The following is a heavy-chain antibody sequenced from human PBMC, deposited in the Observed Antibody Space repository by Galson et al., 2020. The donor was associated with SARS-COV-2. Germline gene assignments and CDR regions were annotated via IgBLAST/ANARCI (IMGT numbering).Heavy chain of an antibody. Sequence: ASVKVSCKASGYTFTSYAMHWVRQDPGQRLEWMGWINAGNGNTKYSQKFQGRVTITRDTSASTAYMELSSLRSEDTAVYYCARDTAYYYDSSGYYYSDWYFDLWGRGTLVTVSS. CDR3: ARDTAYYYDSSGYYYSDWYFDL. CDR2: INAGNGNT. D-gene: IGHD3-22*01. J-gene: IGHJ2*01. CDR1: GYTFTSYA. V-gene: IGHV1-3*01.